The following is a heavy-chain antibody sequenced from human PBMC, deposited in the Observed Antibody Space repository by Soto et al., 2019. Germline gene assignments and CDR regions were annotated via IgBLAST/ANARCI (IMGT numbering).Heavy chain of an antibody. J-gene: IGHJ4*02. Sequence: KTSETLSLTCAVYGGSFSGYYWSWIRQPPGKGLEWIGEINHSGSTNYNPSLKSRVTISVDTSKNQFSLKLSSVTAADTAVYYCASRTFTYYYDSSGYYYGYWGQGTLVTVSS. CDR1: GGSFSGYY. D-gene: IGHD3-22*01. CDR2: INHSGST. CDR3: ASRTFTYYYDSSGYYYGY. V-gene: IGHV4-34*01.